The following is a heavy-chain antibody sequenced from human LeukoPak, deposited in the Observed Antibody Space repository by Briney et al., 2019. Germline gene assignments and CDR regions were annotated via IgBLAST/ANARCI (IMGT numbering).Heavy chain of an antibody. Sequence: GGSLRLSGAASGFTFRGYLMHWLRQVPGKGLVWVSRLNEDGSHIDYADSVQGRFTISRDNAQSTLYLQMNSLRVEDTAVYDCVRGSSDWPGIEYWGQGTLVTVSS. CDR3: VRGSSDWPGIEY. CDR2: LNEDGSHI. CDR1: GFTFRGYL. J-gene: IGHJ4*02. D-gene: IGHD3-9*01. V-gene: IGHV3-74*01.